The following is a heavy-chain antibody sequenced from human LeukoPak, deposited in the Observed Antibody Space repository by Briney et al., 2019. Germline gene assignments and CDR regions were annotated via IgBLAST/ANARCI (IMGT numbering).Heavy chain of an antibody. V-gene: IGHV3-33*01. CDR2: IWYDGRNK. CDR1: GFTFTSYG. CDR3: ARDLSIAVFDC. J-gene: IGHJ4*02. Sequence: PGESLRLSCAASGFTFTSYGMHWVRQAPGKGLEWVAVIWYDGRNKYYVDSVKGRFTISRDNSKNTVYLQMNSLRAEDTAVYFCARDLSIAVFDCWGQGTLVTVSS. D-gene: IGHD6-19*01.